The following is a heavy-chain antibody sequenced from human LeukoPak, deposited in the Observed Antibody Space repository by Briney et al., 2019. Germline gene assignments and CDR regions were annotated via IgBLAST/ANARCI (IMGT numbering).Heavy chain of an antibody. D-gene: IGHD3-10*01. J-gene: IGHJ5*02. CDR1: GFTFDDYG. V-gene: IGHV3-20*04. Sequence: GGSLRLSCAASGFTFDDYGMSWVRQAPGKGLEWVSGINWNGGSTGYADSVKGRFTISRDNSKNTLYLQMNSLRAEDTAVYYCAKPTYYYGSGSYRKKSNWFDPWGQGTLVTVSS. CDR2: INWNGGST. CDR3: AKPTYYYGSGSYRKKSNWFDP.